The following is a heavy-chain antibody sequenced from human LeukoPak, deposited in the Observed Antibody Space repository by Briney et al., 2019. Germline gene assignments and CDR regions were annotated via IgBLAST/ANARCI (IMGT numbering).Heavy chain of an antibody. D-gene: IGHD3-10*01. Sequence: GGSLRLSCAASGFTFSNYNMNWVRQAPGKGLEWVSYISTSSSTIYYADSMKGRFTISRDNSMNTLYLQMNSLRAEDTAIYYCAKYRGIPKWGQGTLVTVSS. CDR3: AKYRGIPK. CDR2: ISTSSSTI. J-gene: IGHJ4*02. CDR1: GFTFSNYN. V-gene: IGHV3-48*01.